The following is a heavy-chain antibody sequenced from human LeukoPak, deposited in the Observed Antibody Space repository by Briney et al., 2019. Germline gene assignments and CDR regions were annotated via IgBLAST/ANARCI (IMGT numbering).Heavy chain of an antibody. CDR2: IYYSGST. CDR1: GVSISSGNCY. V-gene: IGHV4-30-4*01. Sequence: PSETLSLTCTVSGVSISSGNCYWGWIRQPPGKGLEWIGSIYYSGSTYYNPSLKSRVTISVDTSRNQFSLRLSSVTAADTAVYYCARAGETGEFDYWGQGTLVTVSS. J-gene: IGHJ4*02. CDR3: ARAGETGEFDY. D-gene: IGHD7-27*01.